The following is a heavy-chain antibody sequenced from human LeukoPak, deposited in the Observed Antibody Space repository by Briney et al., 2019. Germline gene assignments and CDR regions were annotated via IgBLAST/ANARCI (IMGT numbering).Heavy chain of an antibody. CDR3: ARDRYFGDIVVVVDY. Sequence: GGSLRLSCAASGFTFSDYYMSWIRQAPGKGLEWVSYISSSGSTIYYADSVKGRFTISRDNAKNSLYLQMNSLRAEDTAVYYCARDRYFGDIVVVVDYWGQGTLVTVSS. V-gene: IGHV3-11*04. D-gene: IGHD2-15*01. CDR1: GFTFSDYY. CDR2: ISSSGSTI. J-gene: IGHJ4*02.